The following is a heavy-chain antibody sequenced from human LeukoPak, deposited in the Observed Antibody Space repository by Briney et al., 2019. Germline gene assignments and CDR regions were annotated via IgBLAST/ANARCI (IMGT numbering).Heavy chain of an antibody. J-gene: IGHJ4*02. CDR3: ANLPLGTAMATYFDY. CDR1: GFTFSSYA. Sequence: GGSLRLSCAASGFTFSSYAMSWVRQAPGKGLEWVSAISGSGGGTYYADSVKGRFTISRDNSKNTLYLQMNSLRAEDTAVYYCANLPLGTAMATYFDYWGQGTLVTVSS. V-gene: IGHV3-23*01. CDR2: ISGSGGGT. D-gene: IGHD5-18*01.